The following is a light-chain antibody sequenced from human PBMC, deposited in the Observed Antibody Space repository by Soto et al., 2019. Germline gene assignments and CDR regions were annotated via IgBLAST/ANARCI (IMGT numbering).Light chain of an antibody. Sequence: QSALTQPASVSGSPGQSITISCTGTSSDVGGYNHVSWYQQHPGKAPKLIIYEVRNRPSGVSNRLSGSKSGTSASLTISGLRSEDEADYYCAAWDSSVSGRVFGGGTQLTVL. V-gene: IGLV2-14*01. CDR3: AAWDSSVSGRV. CDR1: SSDVGGYNH. J-gene: IGLJ3*02. CDR2: EVR.